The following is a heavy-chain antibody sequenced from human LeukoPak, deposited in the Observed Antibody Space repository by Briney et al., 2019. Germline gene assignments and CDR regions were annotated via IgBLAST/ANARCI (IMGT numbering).Heavy chain of an antibody. D-gene: IGHD4-11*01. V-gene: IGHV1-69*13. CDR1: GGTFSSYA. CDR3: ARDGFEAMTTVTTWDY. CDR2: IIPIFGTA. Sequence: SVKVSCKASGGTFSSYAISWVRQAPGQGLEWMGGIIPIFGTANYAQKFQGRVTITADESTSTAYMELSSLRSEDTAVYYCARDGFEAMTTVTTWDYWGQGILVTVSS. J-gene: IGHJ4*02.